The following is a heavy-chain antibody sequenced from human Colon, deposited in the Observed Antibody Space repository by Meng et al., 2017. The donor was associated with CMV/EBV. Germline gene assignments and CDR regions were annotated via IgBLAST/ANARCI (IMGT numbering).Heavy chain of an antibody. Sequence: ASGFTFNSYAMNWVRHAPGKGLEWVSIIYSTGTRTYYADSVKGRFTISRDNSKNTLYLEMSSLRAEDTAVYYCAKGTELATTPFFDYWGQGILVTVSS. V-gene: IGHV3-23*03. J-gene: IGHJ4*02. CDR3: AKGTELATTPFFDY. CDR1: GFTFNSYA. D-gene: IGHD5-24*01. CDR2: IYSTGTRT.